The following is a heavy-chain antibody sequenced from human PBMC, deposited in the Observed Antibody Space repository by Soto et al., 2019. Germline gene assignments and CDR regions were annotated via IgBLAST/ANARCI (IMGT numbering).Heavy chain of an antibody. Sequence: EVQLVESGGGLVQPGGSLRLSCAASGFTFSSYEMNWVRQAPGKGLEWVSYISSSGSTIYYADSVKGRFTISRDNAKNSLYLQMNSLRAEDTAVYYCARAREPSSGYYAYGRYYYGMDVWGQGATVTVSS. CDR2: ISSSGSTI. CDR3: ARAREPSSGYYAYGRYYYGMDV. J-gene: IGHJ6*02. V-gene: IGHV3-48*03. D-gene: IGHD3-22*01. CDR1: GFTFSSYE.